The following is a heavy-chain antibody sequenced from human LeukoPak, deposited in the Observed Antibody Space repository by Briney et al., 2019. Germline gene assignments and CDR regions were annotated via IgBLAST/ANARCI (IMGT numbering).Heavy chain of an antibody. D-gene: IGHD3-10*01. Sequence: GGSLRLSCAASGFTFSSYGMHWVRQAPGKGLEWVAVIWFDGSNKNYADSVKGGFTISRDNSKNTLNLQMNSLRAEDTAVYYCVKDRTGTYTLDYWGQGTLVTVSS. CDR3: VKDRTGTYTLDY. V-gene: IGHV3-30*02. CDR2: IWFDGSNK. J-gene: IGHJ4*02. CDR1: GFTFSSYG.